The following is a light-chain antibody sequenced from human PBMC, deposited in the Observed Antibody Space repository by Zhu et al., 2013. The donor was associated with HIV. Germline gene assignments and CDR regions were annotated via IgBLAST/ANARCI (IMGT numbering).Light chain of an antibody. V-gene: IGKV3-20*01. CDR2: GAS. CDR1: QSVSSSY. J-gene: IGKJ1*01. Sequence: EIVLTQSPATLSLSPGERATLSCRASQSVSSSYLAWYQQKPGQAPRLLIYGASSRATGIPDRFSGSGSGTDFTLTISRLESEDFAVYYCQQYDSSPTTFGQGTRVEIK. CDR3: QQYDSSPTT.